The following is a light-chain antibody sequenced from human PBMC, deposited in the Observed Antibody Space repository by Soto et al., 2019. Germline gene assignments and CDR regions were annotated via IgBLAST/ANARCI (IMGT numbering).Light chain of an antibody. V-gene: IGKV1-6*01. CDR2: GAS. CDR1: QGIKND. J-gene: IGKJ3*01. Sequence: AIQMTQSPSSLSASVGDRVTMTCRASQGIKNDLGWDQQRPGKAPRLLIYGASTLYSGVPSRFSATGSGIDFTLTINSLQPEDFATYYCLQDFTYPRTFGPGTRV. CDR3: LQDFTYPRT.